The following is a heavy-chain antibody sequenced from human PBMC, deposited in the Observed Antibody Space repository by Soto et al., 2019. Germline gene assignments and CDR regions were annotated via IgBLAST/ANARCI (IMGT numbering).Heavy chain of an antibody. CDR3: ARFVRAPTIVGGVYPGLRYACDI. D-gene: IGHD3-3*01. Sequence: QVQLQESGPGLVKPSQTLSLTCTVSGGSISSGGYYWSWIRQHPGKGLEWIGYICYSGSNYYNPSRKHRVNISVDTSKNQITLKLSSVTAAATAVYDCARFVRAPTIVGGVYPGLRYACDIWGQGTMVTVSS. CDR1: GGSISSGGYY. CDR2: ICYSGSN. J-gene: IGHJ3*02. V-gene: IGHV4-31*03.